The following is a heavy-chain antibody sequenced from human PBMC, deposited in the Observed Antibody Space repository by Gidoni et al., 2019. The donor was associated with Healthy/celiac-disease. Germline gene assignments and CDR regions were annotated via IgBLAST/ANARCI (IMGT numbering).Heavy chain of an antibody. V-gene: IGHV3-30-3*01. Sequence: QVQLVESGGGVVQPGRSLRLSCAASGFTFSSYAMHWVGQAPGKGLEWVAVISYDGSSKYYADSVKGRFTISRDNSKNTLYLQMNSLRAEDTAVYYCGRERTVGATGDFDYWGQGTLVTVSS. D-gene: IGHD1-26*01. J-gene: IGHJ4*02. CDR2: ISYDGSSK. CDR3: GRERTVGATGDFDY. CDR1: GFTFSSYA.